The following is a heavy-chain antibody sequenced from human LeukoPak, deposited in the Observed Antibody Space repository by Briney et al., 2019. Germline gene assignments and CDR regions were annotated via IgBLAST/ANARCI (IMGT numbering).Heavy chain of an antibody. CDR3: ARDSKLRSGGLFDP. J-gene: IGHJ5*02. CDR1: GFTFSSYW. V-gene: IGHV3-7*01. D-gene: IGHD2-15*01. CDR2: IKQDGSEG. Sequence: GGTLRLSCTASGFTFSSYWMSGVRHAPGKGLEWVADIKQDGSEGYYVDSVKGQFTISRDNAKNSLYLQMNSLRAEDTAVYSCARDSKLRSGGLFDPWGQGTLVTVSS.